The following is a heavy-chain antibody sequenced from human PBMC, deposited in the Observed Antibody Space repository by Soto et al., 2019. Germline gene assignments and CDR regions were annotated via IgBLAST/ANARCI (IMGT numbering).Heavy chain of an antibody. V-gene: IGHV5-51*01. J-gene: IGHJ3*01. CDR1: GYSFNSYW. Sequence: GESLKISCKGSGYSFNSYWIGWVRQMPGKGLEWMGLIYPGDSDTRYSPSSQGQVTISADKSISTAYLQWSSLKASDTAMYYCARTKVVADTSNSFDVWGQGTMVTVSS. CDR2: IYPGDSDT. CDR3: ARTKVVADTSNSFDV. D-gene: IGHD2-15*01.